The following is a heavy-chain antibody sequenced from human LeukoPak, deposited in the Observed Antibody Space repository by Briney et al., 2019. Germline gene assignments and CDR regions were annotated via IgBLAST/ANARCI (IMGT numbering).Heavy chain of an antibody. CDR3: AKDQQWLVSTPDY. Sequence: GGSLRLSCAASGFTFSSYAMSWVRQAPGKGLEWVSAISGSGGSTYYADSVKGRFTISRDYSKNTLYLQMNSLRAEDTAVYYCAKDQQWLVSTPDYWGQGTLVTVSS. V-gene: IGHV3-23*01. D-gene: IGHD6-19*01. CDR1: GFTFSSYA. CDR2: ISGSGGST. J-gene: IGHJ4*02.